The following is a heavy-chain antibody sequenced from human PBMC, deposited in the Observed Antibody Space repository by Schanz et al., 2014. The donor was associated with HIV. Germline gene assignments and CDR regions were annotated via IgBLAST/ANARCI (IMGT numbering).Heavy chain of an antibody. CDR2: ISWNSGSI. CDR3: ARNSVAGLREFDQ. CDR1: GFTFDDYA. V-gene: IGHV3-9*01. D-gene: IGHD6-19*01. Sequence: EVQLVESGGGLVQPGRSLRLSCAASGFTFDDYAMHWVRQAPGKGLEWVSGISWNSGSIGYADSVKGRFTISRDNAKNSLYLQMNSLRAEDTALYYCARNSVAGLREFDQWGQGTLVTVSS. J-gene: IGHJ4*02.